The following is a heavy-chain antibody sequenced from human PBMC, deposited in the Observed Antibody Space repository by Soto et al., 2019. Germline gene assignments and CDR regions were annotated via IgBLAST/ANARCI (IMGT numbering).Heavy chain of an antibody. CDR2: ISYDGSNK. D-gene: IGHD6-19*01. CDR1: GFSFTNYG. J-gene: IGHJ6*02. CDR3: AKDEERGVAVSGYFYGLDV. Sequence: GGSLRLSCAASGFSFTNYGMHWVRQAPGKGLEWVALISYDGSNKYFADSVKGRFTISRDNSKSSLYLQMSSLRPEDTAVYYCAKDEERGVAVSGYFYGLDVWGQGTTVTVSS. V-gene: IGHV3-30*18.